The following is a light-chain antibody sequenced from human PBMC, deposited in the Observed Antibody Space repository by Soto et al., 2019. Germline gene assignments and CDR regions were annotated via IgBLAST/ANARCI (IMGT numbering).Light chain of an antibody. J-gene: IGLJ1*01. CDR2: DVS. CDR1: SSDVGGYNY. CDR3: CSYAGSYTFV. Sequence: QSVLTQPRSVSGYPRQSVTISCTGSSSDVGGYNYVSWYQQHPGKAPQLIIYDVSKRPSGVPDRFSGSKSGNTASLTISGLQAEVEADYYCCSYAGSYTFVFGTGTRPPS. V-gene: IGLV2-11*01.